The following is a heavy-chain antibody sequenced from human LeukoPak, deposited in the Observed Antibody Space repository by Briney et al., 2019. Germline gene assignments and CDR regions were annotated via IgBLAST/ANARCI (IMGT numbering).Heavy chain of an antibody. CDR1: GGSFSGYY. D-gene: IGHD4-23*01. CDR3: ARLYGGNFYYYYYYYMDV. CDR2: INHSGST. Sequence: SETLSLTCAVYGGSFSGYYWRWIRQPPGEGLEGIGEINHSGSTNYNPSLKSRVTISVDTSKNQFSLKLSSVTAADTAVYYCARLYGGNFYYYYYYYMDVWGKGTTVTVSS. V-gene: IGHV4-34*01. J-gene: IGHJ6*03.